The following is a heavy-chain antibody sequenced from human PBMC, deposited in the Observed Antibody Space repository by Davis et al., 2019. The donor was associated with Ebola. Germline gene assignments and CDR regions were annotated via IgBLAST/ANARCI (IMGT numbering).Heavy chain of an antibody. CDR3: ARVRTGPDGYFDY. CDR1: GGSISGDY. V-gene: IGHV4-34*01. CDR2: VDHSGNT. Sequence: SETLSLTCTVSGGSISGDYWSWIRQPLGKGLEWIGEVDHSGNTNYNPSFKSRVIVSEDASKNQFSLKLTSVTAADTAVYYCARVRTGPDGYFDYWGQGILVTVSS. J-gene: IGHJ4*02. D-gene: IGHD1/OR15-1a*01.